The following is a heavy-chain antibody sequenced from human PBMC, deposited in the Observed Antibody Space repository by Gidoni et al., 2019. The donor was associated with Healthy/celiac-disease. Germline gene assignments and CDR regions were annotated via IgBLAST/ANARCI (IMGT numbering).Heavy chain of an antibody. CDR3: ARDRVTVAGTPGDGY. CDR1: GGSISSSSYY. CDR2: IYYSGST. J-gene: IGHJ4*02. D-gene: IGHD6-19*01. V-gene: IGHV4-39*02. Sequence: QLQLQESGPGLVKPSETLSLTCTVSGGSISSSSYYWGWIRQPPGKGLEWIGSIYYSGSTYYNPSLKSRVTISVDTSKNQFSLKLSSVTAADTAVYYCARDRVTVAGTPGDGYWGQGTLVTVSS.